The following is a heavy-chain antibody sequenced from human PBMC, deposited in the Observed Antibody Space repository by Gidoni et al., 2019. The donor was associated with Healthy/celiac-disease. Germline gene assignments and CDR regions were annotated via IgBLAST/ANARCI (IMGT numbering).Heavy chain of an antibody. CDR1: GGSFSGYY. V-gene: IGHV4-34*01. CDR2: INHSGST. J-gene: IGHJ6*02. Sequence: QVQLQQWGAGLLKPSETLSLTCAVYGGSFSGYYWRWIRQPPGKGLEWIGEINHSGSTNYNPYLKSRVTISVDTSKNQFSLKLSSVTAADTAVYYCARGSIYYYYYGMDVWGQGTTVTVSS. CDR3: ARGSIYYYYYGMDV.